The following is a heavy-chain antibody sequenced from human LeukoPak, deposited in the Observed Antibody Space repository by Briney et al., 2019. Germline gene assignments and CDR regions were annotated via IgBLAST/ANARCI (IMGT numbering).Heavy chain of an antibody. V-gene: IGHV1-8*01. CDR1: GYAFTSYD. CDR3: ARGPAKNTDGYWFDP. J-gene: IGHJ5*02. D-gene: IGHD2-2*01. Sequence: ASVKVSCKASGYAFTSYDINWVRQAPGQGLEWMGWMNPNSGNTGYAQKFQGRVTMTRNTSISTAYMELSSLRSEDTAVYYCARGPAKNTDGYWFDPWGQGTLVTVSS. CDR2: MNPNSGNT.